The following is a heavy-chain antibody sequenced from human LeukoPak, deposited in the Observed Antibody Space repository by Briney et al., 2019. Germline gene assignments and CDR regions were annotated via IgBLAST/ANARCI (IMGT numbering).Heavy chain of an antibody. V-gene: IGHV3-11*04. J-gene: IGHJ3*02. CDR1: GFTVSSNY. Sequence: GGSLRLSCAASGFTVSSNYMSWVRQAPGKGLEWVSYISSSGSTIYYADSVKGRFTISRDNAKNSLYLRMNSLRAEDTAVYYCARDFSYDSSGGAFDIWGQGTMVTVSS. CDR2: ISSSGSTI. D-gene: IGHD3-22*01. CDR3: ARDFSYDSSGGAFDI.